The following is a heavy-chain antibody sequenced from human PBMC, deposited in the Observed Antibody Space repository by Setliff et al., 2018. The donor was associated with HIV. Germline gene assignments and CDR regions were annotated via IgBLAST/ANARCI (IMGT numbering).Heavy chain of an antibody. CDR2: IYSGDLVT. V-gene: IGHV5-51*01. J-gene: IGHJ4*02. CDR1: GYNFTNYW. Sequence: GESLKIPCKASGYNFTNYWIGWVRPMSGKGLEWIGVIYSGDLVTRYGPTFQGQVTISADTSITTACLQWSSLKASDTALYYCTRRRRAPGTEDFEDYWGQGTLVTVSS. D-gene: IGHD1-26*01. CDR3: TRRRRAPGTEDFEDY.